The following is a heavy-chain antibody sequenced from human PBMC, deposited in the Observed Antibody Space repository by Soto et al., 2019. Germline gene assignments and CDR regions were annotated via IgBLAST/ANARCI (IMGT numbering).Heavy chain of an antibody. CDR3: VKGRCRYNTCYTVTLDF. D-gene: IGHD2-2*02. CDR2: ISLGGGST. Sequence: EVQLLESGGGLVQPGGSLRLSCAASGFTFSRFDMSWVRQAPGKGLQWVAGISLGGGSTYYTDSVKGRFTISRDNSENTLYLQMTSLRAEDTAVYHCVKGRCRYNTCYTVTLDFWGQVTLVTVSS. V-gene: IGHV3-23*01. J-gene: IGHJ4*02. CDR1: GFTFSRFD.